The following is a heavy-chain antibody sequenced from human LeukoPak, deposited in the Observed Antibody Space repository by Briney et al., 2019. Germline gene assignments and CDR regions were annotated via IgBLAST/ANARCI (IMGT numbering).Heavy chain of an antibody. D-gene: IGHD1-7*01. Sequence: SEALSLTCAVYGGPFSGYYWSWIRQPPGKGLEWIGEINHSGSTNYNPSLKSRVTISVDTSKNQFSLKLSSVTAADTAVYYCARGGPVELPNYWGQGTLVTVSS. V-gene: IGHV4-34*01. J-gene: IGHJ4*02. CDR2: INHSGST. CDR1: GGPFSGYY. CDR3: ARGGPVELPNY.